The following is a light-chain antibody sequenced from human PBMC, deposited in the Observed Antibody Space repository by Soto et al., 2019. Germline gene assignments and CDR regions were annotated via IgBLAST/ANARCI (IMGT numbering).Light chain of an antibody. V-gene: IGKV3-15*01. Sequence: EIVMTQSPATLSVSPGERATLSCRASQSVSSNLAWYQQKPGHAPRLLIYGASTRDTGIPARFSGSGSGTEFTLTISSLQSKDFTVYYCQQYKTWPPMSTFGKGTNLEIK. J-gene: IGKJ2*01. CDR2: GAS. CDR1: QSVSSN. CDR3: QQYKTWPPMST.